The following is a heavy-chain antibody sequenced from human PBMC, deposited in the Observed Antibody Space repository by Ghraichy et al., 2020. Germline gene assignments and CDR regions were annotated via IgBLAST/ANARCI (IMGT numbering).Heavy chain of an antibody. CDR3: ARDGDYYDSSGYYPAFDI. D-gene: IGHD3-22*01. Sequence: GESLNISCAASGFTFSSYWMSWVRQAPGKGLEWVANIKQDGSEKYYVDSVKGRFPISRDNAKNSLYLQMNSLRAEDTAVYYCARDGDYYDSSGYYPAFDIWGQGTMVTVSS. V-gene: IGHV3-7*01. CDR2: IKQDGSEK. CDR1: GFTFSSYW. J-gene: IGHJ3*02.